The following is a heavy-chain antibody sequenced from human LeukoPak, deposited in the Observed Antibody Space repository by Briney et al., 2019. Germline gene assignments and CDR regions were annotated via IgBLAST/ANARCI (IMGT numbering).Heavy chain of an antibody. V-gene: IGHV4-34*01. CDR2: INHSGST. Sequence: PSETLSLTCAVYGGSFSGYFWHWIRQPPGKGLEWIGEINHSGSTNYNPSLKSRVTISVDTSKNQFSLKMRSVTAADTAVYYCARGHYDFWSGYYDHMDVWGKGTTVTVSS. CDR1: GGSFSGYF. CDR3: ARGHYDFWSGYYDHMDV. J-gene: IGHJ6*03. D-gene: IGHD3-3*01.